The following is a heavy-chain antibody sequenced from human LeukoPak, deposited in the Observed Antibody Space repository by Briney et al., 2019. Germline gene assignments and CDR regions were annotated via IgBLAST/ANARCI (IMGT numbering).Heavy chain of an antibody. CDR2: IIPIFGTA. Sequence: SSVKVSCKASGGTFSSYAISWVRQAPGQGLEWMGGIIPIFGTANYAQKFQGRVTITADESTSTAYMELSSLRSEDTAVYYCARDLTGGYYYDSSGYYDYWGQGTLVTVSS. D-gene: IGHD3-22*01. CDR1: GGTFSSYA. J-gene: IGHJ4*02. V-gene: IGHV1-69*13. CDR3: ARDLTGGYYYDSSGYYDY.